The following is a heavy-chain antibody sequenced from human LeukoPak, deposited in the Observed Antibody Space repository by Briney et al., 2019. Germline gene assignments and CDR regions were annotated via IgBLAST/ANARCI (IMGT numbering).Heavy chain of an antibody. Sequence: AGGSLRLSCAASGFTFDNYAMHWARQAPGKGLEWVGAVSSDGSKKYYGNSMKGRYTISRDNSKNTLFLQLSSLRPEDTAVYYCATTEESGTIAARLDYWGQGTLVTVSS. D-gene: IGHD6-6*01. J-gene: IGHJ4*02. V-gene: IGHV3-30*03. CDR1: GFTFDNYA. CDR3: ATTEESGTIAARLDY. CDR2: VSSDGSKK.